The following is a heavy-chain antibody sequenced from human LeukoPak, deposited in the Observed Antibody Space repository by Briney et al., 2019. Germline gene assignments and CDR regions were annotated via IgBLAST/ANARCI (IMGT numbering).Heavy chain of an antibody. V-gene: IGHV3-7*01. D-gene: IGHD3-22*01. CDR1: GFTFSSYW. J-gene: IGHJ4*02. Sequence: PGGSLRLSCVASGFTFSSYWLSWVRQAPGKGLEWVANIKQDGSDKYYVDSVKGRFTISRDNAKNSLYLQMNSLRAEDTAVYYCARDGYYDIYFDYWGQGTLVTVSS. CDR3: ARDGYYDIYFDY. CDR2: IKQDGSDK.